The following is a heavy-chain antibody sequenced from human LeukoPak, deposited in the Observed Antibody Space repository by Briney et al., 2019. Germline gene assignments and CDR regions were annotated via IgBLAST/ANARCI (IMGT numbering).Heavy chain of an antibody. V-gene: IGHV4-39*07. CDR2: IYYSGST. D-gene: IGHD5-18*01. CDR3: ARGSDTAMHAFDI. Sequence: PENLSLTCTVSGGSISSSSYYWGWIRQPPGKGLEWIGSIYYSGSTYYNPSLKSRVTISVDTSKNQFSLKLSSVTAADTAVYYCARGSDTAMHAFDIWGQGTMVTVSS. CDR1: GGSISSSSYY. J-gene: IGHJ3*02.